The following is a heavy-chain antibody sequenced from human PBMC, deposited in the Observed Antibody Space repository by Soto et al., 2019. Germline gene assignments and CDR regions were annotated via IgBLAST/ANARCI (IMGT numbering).Heavy chain of an antibody. J-gene: IGHJ4*02. Sequence: ASVKVSCKASGYTFTSYGISWVRQAPGQGLEWMGWISAYNGNTNYAQKLQGRVTMTTDTSTSTAYMELRSLRAEDTAVYYCAKNRPPPSTGPIDYWGQGTLVTVSS. CDR1: GYTFTSYG. CDR2: ISAYNGNT. V-gene: IGHV1-18*01. CDR3: AKNRPPPSTGPIDY. D-gene: IGHD4-17*01.